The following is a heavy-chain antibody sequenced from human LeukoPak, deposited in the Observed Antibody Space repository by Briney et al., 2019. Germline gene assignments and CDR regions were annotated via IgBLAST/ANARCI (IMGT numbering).Heavy chain of an antibody. Sequence: GGSLRLSCAASGFTFSSYWMSWVRQAPGKGLEWVGFIRSKAYGGTTEYAASVKGRFTISRDDSKSIAYLQMNSLKTEYTAVYYCTIDHCSGTSCYFDYWGQGTLVTVSS. CDR1: GFTFSSYW. CDR3: TIDHCSGTSCYFDY. CDR2: IRSKAYGGTT. D-gene: IGHD2-2*01. J-gene: IGHJ4*02. V-gene: IGHV3-49*04.